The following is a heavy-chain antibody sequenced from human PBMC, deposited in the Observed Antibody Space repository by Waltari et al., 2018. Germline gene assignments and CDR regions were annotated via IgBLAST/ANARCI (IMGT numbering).Heavy chain of an antibody. J-gene: IGHJ4*02. D-gene: IGHD3-16*02. CDR2: VDPEDGET. Sequence: QVQLVQSGAEVKKPGASVKVSCKVSGYTLTELSMHWVRQAPGKGLEWMGGVDPEDGETIYAQKFQGRVTMTEDTSTDTAYMELSSLRSEDTAVYYCATGIRVFGGVIASPFDYWGQGTLVTVSS. CDR3: ATGIRVFGGVIASPFDY. V-gene: IGHV1-24*01. CDR1: GYTLTELS.